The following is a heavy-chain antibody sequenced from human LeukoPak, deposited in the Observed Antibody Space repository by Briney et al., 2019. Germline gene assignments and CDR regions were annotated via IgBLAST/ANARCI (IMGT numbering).Heavy chain of an antibody. D-gene: IGHD6-19*01. V-gene: IGHV1-69*04. J-gene: IGHJ4*02. CDR3: AKEGPGWAFDY. CDR1: GGTFSSYA. CDR2: IIPILGIA. Sequence: SVKVSCKASGGTFSSYAISWVRQAPGQGLEWMGRIIPILGIANYAQKFQGRVTITADKSTSTAYMELSSLRSEDTAVYYCAKEGPGWAFDYWGQGTLVTVSS.